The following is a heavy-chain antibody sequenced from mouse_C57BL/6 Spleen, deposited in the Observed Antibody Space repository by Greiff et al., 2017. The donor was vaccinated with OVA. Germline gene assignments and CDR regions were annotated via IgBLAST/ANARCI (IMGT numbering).Heavy chain of an antibody. CDR3: AGNYYGSSYESYFAY. Sequence: EVKLMESGGGLVKPGGSLKLSCAASGFTFSSYTMSWVRQTPEKRLEWVATISGGGGNTYYPDSVKGRFPISRDNAKNPLYLQMSSLRSEDTALCYCAGNYYGSSYESYFAYWGQGTTLTVSA. J-gene: IGHJ2*01. CDR2: ISGGGGNT. D-gene: IGHD1-1*01. CDR1: GFTFSSYT. V-gene: IGHV5-9*01.